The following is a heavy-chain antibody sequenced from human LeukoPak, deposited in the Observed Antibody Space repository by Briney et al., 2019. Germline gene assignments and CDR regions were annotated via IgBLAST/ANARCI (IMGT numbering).Heavy chain of an antibody. Sequence: PSETLSLTXAVSGYSISSGYYWGWIRQPPGKGLEWIGSIYHSGSTYYNPSLKSRVTISVDTSKNQFSLKLSSVTAADTAVYYCARVGVRFVGAAIDYWGQGTLVTVSS. D-gene: IGHD1-26*01. J-gene: IGHJ4*02. CDR2: IYHSGST. CDR1: GYSISSGYY. CDR3: ARVGVRFVGAAIDY. V-gene: IGHV4-38-2*01.